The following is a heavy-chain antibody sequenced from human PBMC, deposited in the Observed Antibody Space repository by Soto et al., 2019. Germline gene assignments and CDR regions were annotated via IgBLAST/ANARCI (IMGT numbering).Heavy chain of an antibody. V-gene: IGHV4-30-4*01. J-gene: IGHJ4*02. D-gene: IGHD7-27*01. CDR2: IYNGGST. CDR3: ARGPAGDNVDY. CDR1: GGSISSGYSY. Sequence: QVQLQESGPGLVEPSQTLSLTCTVSGGSISSGYSYWSWIRQFPGKGLEWIGHIYNGGSTYSNPSLKSRVSISVDASKNQFSLKLSSVTAADTAVYYCARGPAGDNVDYWGQGTLVTVSS.